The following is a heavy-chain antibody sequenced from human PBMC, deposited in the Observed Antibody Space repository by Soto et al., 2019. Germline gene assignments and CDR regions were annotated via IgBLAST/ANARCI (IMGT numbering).Heavy chain of an antibody. CDR1: GGTFTTYA. J-gene: IGHJ6*02. D-gene: IGHD3-3*01. V-gene: IGHV1-69*01. CDR2: IIPIFGIG. CDR3: ARSAITLFGVVSIPPHYYSEMDV. Sequence: QVQLVQSGAEVKKPGSSVRVSCQASGGTFTTYAFNWVRQAPGQGLEWMGGIIPIFGIGNDAQRFQGRVTITADESTGTAYMELSSLRSEDTGVYYCARSAITLFGVVSIPPHYYSEMDVWGQGTTVTVSS.